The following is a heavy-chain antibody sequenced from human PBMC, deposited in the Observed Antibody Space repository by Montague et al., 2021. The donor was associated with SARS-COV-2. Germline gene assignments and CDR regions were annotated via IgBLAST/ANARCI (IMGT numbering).Heavy chain of an antibody. CDR2: IYSGGST. D-gene: IGHD6-25*01. CDR1: GFNVSSSY. Sequence: SLRLSCAASGFNVSSSYMSWVRQAPGKGLEWVSVIYSGGSTEYADSVRGRFTISRDNSKNTLYPQMNSLRAEDTAVYFCARDGPVEESSGYHIYWGQGTLVTVSS. V-gene: IGHV3-53*01. CDR3: ARDGPVEESSGYHIY. J-gene: IGHJ4*02.